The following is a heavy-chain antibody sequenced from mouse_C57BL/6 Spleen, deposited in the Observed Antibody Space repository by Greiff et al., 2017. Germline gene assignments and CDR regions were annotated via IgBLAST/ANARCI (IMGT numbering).Heavy chain of an antibody. J-gene: IGHJ4*01. V-gene: IGHV3-6*01. D-gene: IGHD1-1*01. CDR2: ISYDGSN. CDR1: GYSITSGYY. CDR3: ARDGNYGSSPYAMDY. Sequence: EVKVEESGPGLVKPSQSLSLTCSVTGYSITSGYYWNWIRQFPGNKLEWMGYISYDGSNNYNPSLKNRISITRDTSKNQFFLKLNSVTTEDTATYYCARDGNYGSSPYAMDYWGQGTSVTVSS.